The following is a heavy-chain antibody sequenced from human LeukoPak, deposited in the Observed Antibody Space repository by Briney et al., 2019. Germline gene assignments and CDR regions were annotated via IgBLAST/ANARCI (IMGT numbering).Heavy chain of an antibody. CDR1: GFTFGSYS. D-gene: IGHD2-2*01. Sequence: PGGSLRLSCAASGFTFGSYSMNWVRQAPGKGLEWVSSISSSSSYIYYADSVKGRFTISRDNAKNSLYLQMNSLRAEDTAVYYCASFHCSSTSCIKPPWGQGTLVTVSS. J-gene: IGHJ5*02. V-gene: IGHV3-21*01. CDR3: ASFHCSSTSCIKPP. CDR2: ISSSSSYI.